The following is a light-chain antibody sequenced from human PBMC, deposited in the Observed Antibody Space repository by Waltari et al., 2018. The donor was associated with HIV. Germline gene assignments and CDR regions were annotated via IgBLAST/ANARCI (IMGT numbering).Light chain of an antibody. CDR2: DVN. CDR1: SSALGRYNS. V-gene: IGLV2-11*01. CDR3: CSNAGSHVV. J-gene: IGLJ2*01. Sequence: QSALTQPRSVSGSPGQSVTISCTGISSALGRYNSVSWYQQDPGKAPKLMLFDVNKRPSGVPARFSGSKSGNTASLTISGLQAEDEADYYCCSNAGSHVVFGGGTKVTVL.